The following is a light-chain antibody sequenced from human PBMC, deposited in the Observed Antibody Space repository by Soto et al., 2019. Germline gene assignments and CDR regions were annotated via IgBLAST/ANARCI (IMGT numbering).Light chain of an antibody. CDR2: YDD. J-gene: IGLJ1*01. V-gene: IGLV1-36*01. Sequence: QSVMTQPPSGSEAPGQRVTISCSGRSSNIWSNAVNWYQHVPGEAPKLLIYYDDLLSSGVPARFSGSKSGISASLAISGLPYEDEGEYYCAAWDHSLNGHVFGSGTKLTVL. CDR3: AAWDHSLNGHV. CDR1: SSNIWSNA.